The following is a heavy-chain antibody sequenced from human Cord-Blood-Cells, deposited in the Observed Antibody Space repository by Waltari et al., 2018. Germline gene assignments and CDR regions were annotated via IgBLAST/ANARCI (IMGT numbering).Heavy chain of an antibody. Sequence: QVQLVQSGAEVKKTGSSVKVSCKASGGTFRSYAISWVRQAPAQGIGWMGGIVLILGTANNDQKFQGRVRITADESTSTAYMELSSLRSEDTAVYYCARGGDGYKLYYYYGMDVWGQGTTVTVSS. CDR3: ARGGDGYKLYYYYGMDV. D-gene: IGHD5-12*01. J-gene: IGHJ6*02. V-gene: IGHV1-69*01. CDR1: GGTFRSYA. CDR2: IVLILGTA.